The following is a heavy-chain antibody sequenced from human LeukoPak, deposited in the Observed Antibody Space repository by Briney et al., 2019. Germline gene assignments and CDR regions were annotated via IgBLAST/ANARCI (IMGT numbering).Heavy chain of an antibody. V-gene: IGHV3-15*01. CDR3: STYGSTWRLFDY. CDR2: IKSKSDGGTT. Sequence: GGSLRLSCAASGLTFDIAWMSWVRQAPGKGLEWVSLIKSKSDGGTTDYAAPVKGRFSISRDDSKNTLYLQMNSLKTEDTAIYYCSTYGSTWRLFDYWGQGTLVTVSS. D-gene: IGHD6-19*01. CDR1: GLTFDIAW. J-gene: IGHJ4*02.